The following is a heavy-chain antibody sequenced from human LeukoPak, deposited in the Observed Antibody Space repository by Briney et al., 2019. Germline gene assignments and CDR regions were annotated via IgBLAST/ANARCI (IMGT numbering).Heavy chain of an antibody. V-gene: IGHV1-46*01. CDR2: INPSGGST. D-gene: IGHD2-15*01. J-gene: IGHJ4*02. Sequence: GASVKVSCKASGYIFTSYYMHWVRQAPGQGLEWMEIINPSGGSTSYAQKFQGRVTMTRDTSTSTVYMELSSLRSEDTAVYYCARVHRYCSGGSCYKTFDYWGQGTLVTVSS. CDR3: ARVHRYCSGGSCYKTFDY. CDR1: GYIFTSYY.